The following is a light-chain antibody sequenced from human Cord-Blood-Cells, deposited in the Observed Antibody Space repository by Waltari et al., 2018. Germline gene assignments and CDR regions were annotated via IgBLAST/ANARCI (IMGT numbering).Light chain of an antibody. J-gene: IGLJ3*02. CDR3: NARDSGGNHWV. Sequence: SPELTQDPFVSVTSGQSASLTCPGDSLRRYYANWYQQMPGQAPVHAINGKNNRPSGIPDRFPASSTGNTASLTLTGAQAEDEADYYCNARDSGGNHWVFGGGTKLTVL. CDR1: SLRRYY. V-gene: IGLV3-19*01. CDR2: GKN.